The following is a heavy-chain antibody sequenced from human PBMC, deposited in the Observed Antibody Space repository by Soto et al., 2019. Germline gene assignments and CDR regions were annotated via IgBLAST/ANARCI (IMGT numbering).Heavy chain of an antibody. J-gene: IGHJ4*02. CDR1: GYTFTSYA. CDR2: ISAYNGNT. Sequence: ASVKVSCKASGYTFTSYAMHWVRQAPGQGLEWMGWISAYNGNTNYAQKFQGRVTITRDTSASTAYMELSSLRSEDTAVYYCARGVGSGFSDYWGQGTLVTVSS. V-gene: IGHV1-3*01. CDR3: ARGVGSGFSDY. D-gene: IGHD1-26*01.